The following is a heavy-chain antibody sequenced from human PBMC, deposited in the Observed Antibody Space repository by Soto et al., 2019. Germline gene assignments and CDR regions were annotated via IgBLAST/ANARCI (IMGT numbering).Heavy chain of an antibody. V-gene: IGHV3-23*01. D-gene: IGHD3-22*01. CDR3: ATSSEGRLYYYDSVNHAFDI. CDR2: ISGYGGNT. CDR1: GFTFSSYG. J-gene: IGHJ3*02. Sequence: GGSLRLSCAASGFTFSSYGMSWVRQAPGKGLGWVSTISGYGGNTYYADSVKGRFTISRDNSKNPLWLQMNSLRAADTAVYYCATSSEGRLYYYDSVNHAFDIWGQGTMVTVSS.